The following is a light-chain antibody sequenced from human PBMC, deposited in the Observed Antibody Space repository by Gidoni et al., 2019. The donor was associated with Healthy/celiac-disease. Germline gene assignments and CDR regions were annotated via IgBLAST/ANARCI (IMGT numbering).Light chain of an antibody. Sequence: DIQMTQSPSSLSASVGDRVTITCRASQSISSYLNWYQLKPGKAPKLLIYDASSLQSGVPSRFSGSGSGTDFSFIISSLQPEDFATYHCQQSYSTPWTFGQXTKVEIK. CDR1: QSISSY. J-gene: IGKJ1*01. V-gene: IGKV1-39*01. CDR2: DAS. CDR3: QQSYSTPWT.